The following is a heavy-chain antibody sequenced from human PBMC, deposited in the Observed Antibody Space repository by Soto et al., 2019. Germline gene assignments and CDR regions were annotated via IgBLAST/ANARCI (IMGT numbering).Heavy chain of an antibody. Sequence: GGSLGLSCAASGFTFSSYGMHWVRQAPGKGLEWVAVISYDGSNKYYADSVKGRFTISRDNSKNTLYLQMSSLRAEDTAVYYCAKDAIVVVVAATYPAYWGQGTLVTVSS. V-gene: IGHV3-30*18. J-gene: IGHJ4*02. CDR1: GFTFSSYG. CDR2: ISYDGSNK. CDR3: AKDAIVVVVAATYPAY. D-gene: IGHD2-15*01.